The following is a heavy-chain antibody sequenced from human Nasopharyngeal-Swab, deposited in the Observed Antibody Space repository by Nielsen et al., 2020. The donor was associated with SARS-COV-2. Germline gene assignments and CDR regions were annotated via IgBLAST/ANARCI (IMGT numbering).Heavy chain of an antibody. V-gene: IGHV4-59*01. CDR1: GGSISSYY. CDR3: ARDSVGDYYDSSGYYRPGGMDV. J-gene: IGHJ6*02. D-gene: IGHD3-22*01. Sequence: SETLSPTCTLSGGSISSYYWSWIRQPPGKGLEGIGYIYYIRSTNYNPSLKSRVTTSVDTSKNQFSLKLSSVTAADTAVYYCARDSVGDYYDSSGYYRPGGMDVWGQGTTVTVSS. CDR2: IYYIRST.